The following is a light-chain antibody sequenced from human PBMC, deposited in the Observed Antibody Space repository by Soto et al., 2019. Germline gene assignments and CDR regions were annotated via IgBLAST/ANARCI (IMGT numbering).Light chain of an antibody. CDR3: QQYNNFPPT. Sequence: DVPMTQSPSSLSASVGDRVSITCRASQSVANWLAWYQQKPGKAPKSLIYETSTLQSGVPSRFSGSGSGTYFTLTINSLQPEDFATYYCQQYNNFPPTFGGGTKVEIK. CDR1: QSVANW. V-gene: IGKV1D-16*01. CDR2: ETS. J-gene: IGKJ4*01.